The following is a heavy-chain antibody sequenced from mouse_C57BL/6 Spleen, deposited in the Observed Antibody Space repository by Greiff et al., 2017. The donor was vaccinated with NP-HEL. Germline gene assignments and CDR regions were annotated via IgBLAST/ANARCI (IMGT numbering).Heavy chain of an antibody. CDR1: EYEFPSHD. Sequence: DVKLVESGGGLVQPGESLKLSCESNEYEFPSHDMSWVRKTPEKRLELVAAINSDGGSTYYPDTMERRFIISRDNTKKTLYLQMSSLRSEDTALYYCARHQDYYGSSPWFAYWGQGTLVTVSA. J-gene: IGHJ3*01. CDR2: INSDGGST. V-gene: IGHV5-2*01. D-gene: IGHD1-1*01. CDR3: ARHQDYYGSSPWFAY.